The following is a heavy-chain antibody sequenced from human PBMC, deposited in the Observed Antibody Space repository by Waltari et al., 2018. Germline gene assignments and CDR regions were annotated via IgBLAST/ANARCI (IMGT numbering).Heavy chain of an antibody. CDR2: ISYDGSNK. CDR1: GFTFRSHG. V-gene: IGHV3-30*03. J-gene: IGHJ3*02. D-gene: IGHD3-3*01. CDR3: ATRSDFWHTTDI. Sequence: QVQLVESGGGVVQPGRSLRLSCAASGFTFRSHGMHWVRQAPGQGREWGAVISYDGSNKYYADSGKGRFTISRDNSKNTLYLKMNSLRAEDTAVYYCATRSDFWHTTDIWGQGTMVTVSS.